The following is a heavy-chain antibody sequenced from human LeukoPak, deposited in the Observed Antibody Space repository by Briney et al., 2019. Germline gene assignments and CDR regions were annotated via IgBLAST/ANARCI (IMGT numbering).Heavy chain of an antibody. CDR2: IRPDGHNK. V-gene: IGHV3-30*02. Sequence: GGSLRLSCGASGFIFIGYGMHWVRQAPGKGLEWVAFIRPDGHNKYYADSVKGRFMISRDNSKNTVDLQMNSLRGDDTAMYYCAKEGAASWDVDLWGKGTTVTVFS. J-gene: IGHJ6*04. CDR3: AKEGAASWDVDL. CDR1: GFIFIGYG. D-gene: IGHD3-3*02.